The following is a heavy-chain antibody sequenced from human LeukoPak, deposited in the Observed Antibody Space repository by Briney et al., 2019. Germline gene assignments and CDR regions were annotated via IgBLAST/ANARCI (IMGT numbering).Heavy chain of an antibody. CDR1: GFTFSSYS. D-gene: IGHD5-12*01. CDR3: ARGTSRGSGYVGGAFDI. J-gene: IGHJ3*02. CDR2: ISSSSSTI. Sequence: GGSLRLSCAASGFTFSSYSMNWVRQAPGKGLEWVSYISSSSSTIYYADSVKGRFTISRDNAKSSLYLQMNSLRAEDTAVYYCARGTSRGSGYVGGAFDIWGQGTMVTVSS. V-gene: IGHV3-48*04.